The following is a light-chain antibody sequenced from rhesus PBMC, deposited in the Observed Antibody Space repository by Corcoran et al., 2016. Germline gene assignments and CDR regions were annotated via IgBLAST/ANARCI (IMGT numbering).Light chain of an antibody. CDR3: SSYAASGTYI. CDR1: SSDIGYYNA. Sequence: QAAPTQSPSVSGSAGQSVTISCTGTSSDIGYYNAVSWYQQHSGKAPKLMIYEVSKRPSGVSDRFSGSKSGNTASLTISGLQAEDEADYYCSSYAASGTYIFGAGTRLTVL. V-gene: IGLV2-19*02. CDR2: EVS. J-gene: IGLJ1*01.